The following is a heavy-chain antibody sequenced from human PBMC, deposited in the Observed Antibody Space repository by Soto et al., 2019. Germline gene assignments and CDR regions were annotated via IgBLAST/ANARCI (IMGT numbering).Heavy chain of an antibody. CDR3: ARGLGYYDFWSGYCDY. J-gene: IGHJ4*02. CDR1: GYTFTSYD. V-gene: IGHV1-8*01. D-gene: IGHD3-3*01. CDR2: MNPNSGNT. Sequence: ASVKVSCQASGYTFTSYDINWVRQATGQGLEWMGWMNPNSGNTGYAQKFQGRVTMTRNTSISTAYMELSSLRSEDTAVYYCARGLGYYDFWSGYCDYWGQGTLVTVSS.